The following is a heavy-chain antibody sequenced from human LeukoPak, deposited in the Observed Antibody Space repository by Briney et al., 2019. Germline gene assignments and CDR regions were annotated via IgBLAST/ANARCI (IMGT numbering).Heavy chain of an antibody. CDR2: IYSGGST. D-gene: IGHD4-17*01. CDR1: GFTVSSNY. Sequence: GGSLSLSCAASGFTVSSNYMSWVRQAPGKGLEWVSDIYSGGSTYYAHSVKGRFTISIDNSKNTSYLQMNTLSAEDTAVYYCARVRPPTAPGHYGDYVERYFDSWGQGTLVTVSS. CDR3: ARVRPPTAPGHYGDYVERYFDS. V-gene: IGHV3-53*01. J-gene: IGHJ4*02.